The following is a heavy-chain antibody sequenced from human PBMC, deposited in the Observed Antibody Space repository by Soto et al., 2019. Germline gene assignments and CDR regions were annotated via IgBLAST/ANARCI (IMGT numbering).Heavy chain of an antibody. CDR3: ARDLAHYYDSSGYPKGAFDI. CDR2: IYSGGST. J-gene: IGHJ3*02. CDR1: GFTVSSNY. D-gene: IGHD3-22*01. V-gene: IGHV3-53*01. Sequence: GGSLILSCAASGFTVSSNYMSWVRQAPGKGLEWVSVIYSGGSTYYADSVKGRFTISRDNAKNSLYLQMNSLRAEDTAVYYCARDLAHYYDSSGYPKGAFDIWGQGTMVTVSS.